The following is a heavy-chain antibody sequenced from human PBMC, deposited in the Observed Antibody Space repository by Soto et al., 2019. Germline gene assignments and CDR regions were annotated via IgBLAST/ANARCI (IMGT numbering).Heavy chain of an antibody. Sequence: LRLSCAASGFTFSNYIINWVRQAPGKGLEWVSSVTSSSSSMFYADSVKGRFTISRDDAKDSLFLQMNSLRADDTAVYYCARGADFASSGYVLDYWGQGTLVTVSS. CDR1: GFTFSNYI. V-gene: IGHV3-21*01. J-gene: IGHJ4*02. D-gene: IGHD3-22*01. CDR2: VTSSSSSM. CDR3: ARGADFASSGYVLDY.